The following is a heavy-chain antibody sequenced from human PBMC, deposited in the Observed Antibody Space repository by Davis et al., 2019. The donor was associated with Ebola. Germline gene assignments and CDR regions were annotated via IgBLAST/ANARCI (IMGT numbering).Heavy chain of an antibody. J-gene: IGHJ5*02. CDR1: GYTFTSYG. CDR3: ARHRGVVVPAAIYWFDP. D-gene: IGHD2-2*01. CDR2: ISAYNGNT. Sequence: ASVKVSCKASGYTFTSYGISWVRQAPGQGLEWMGWISAYNGNTNYAQKLQGRVTMTTDTSTSTAYMELRSLRSDDTAVYYYARHRGVVVPAAIYWFDPWGQGTLVTVSS. V-gene: IGHV1-18*01.